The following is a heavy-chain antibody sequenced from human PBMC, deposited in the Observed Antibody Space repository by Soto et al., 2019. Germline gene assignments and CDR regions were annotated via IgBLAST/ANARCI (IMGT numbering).Heavy chain of an antibody. CDR3: ARATGGTGPDY. CDR2: IFYTGRT. V-gene: IGHV4-59*11. D-gene: IGHD1-1*01. CDR1: GGSINSHY. Sequence: QVQLKESGPGLVKPSETLSLTCTVSGGSINSHYWGWIRQPPGKGLELIGYIFYTGRTEYNPSLRSRVTISLDTSKTQFSLRLTSVTAADTATYYCARATGGTGPDYWGQGTLVTVSS. J-gene: IGHJ4*02.